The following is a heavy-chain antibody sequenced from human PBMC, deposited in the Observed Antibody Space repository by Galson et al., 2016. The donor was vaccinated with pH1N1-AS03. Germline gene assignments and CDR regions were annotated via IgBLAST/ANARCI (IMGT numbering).Heavy chain of an antibody. J-gene: IGHJ4*02. D-gene: IGHD5-24*01. CDR3: ARQVRDGYNDYVDY. CDR2: IYPGDSDT. V-gene: IGHV5-51*01. Sequence: QSGAEVKKPGESLKISCKTSGYIFTSYWVAWVRHMPGKGLEWMGIIYPGDSDTRYSPSFQGQVTISADRSINPAYLQWSSLMAADTASYYCARQVRDGYNDYVDYWGQGILVTVSS. CDR1: GYIFTSYW.